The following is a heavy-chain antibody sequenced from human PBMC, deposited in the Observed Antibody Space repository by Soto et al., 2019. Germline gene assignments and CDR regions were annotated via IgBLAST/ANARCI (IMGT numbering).Heavy chain of an antibody. Sequence: SGPTLVKPTQTLTLTCTFSGFSLSTSGVGVGWIRQPPGKALEWLALIYWDDDKRYSPSLKSRLTITKETSKNQVVLTMTNMDPVDTATYYCAHTKCPEGYSSSCKRVYFQHWGQGTLVTVSS. CDR3: AHTKCPEGYSSSCKRVYFQH. V-gene: IGHV2-5*02. CDR1: GFSLSTSGVG. D-gene: IGHD6-13*01. J-gene: IGHJ1*01. CDR2: IYWDDDK.